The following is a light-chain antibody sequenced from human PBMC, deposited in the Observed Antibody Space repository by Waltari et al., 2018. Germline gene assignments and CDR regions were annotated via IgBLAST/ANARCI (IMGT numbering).Light chain of an antibody. J-gene: IGLJ3*02. CDR3: SSYSSTTSWV. Sequence: QSALTQPASVSGSPGQSITISCSGTSSDVGGHNYVSWYQQFPAKAPKLIIYDVNKRPSGVSNLFSGSKSGDTASLTISGLQAEDEADYYCSSYSSTTSWVFGGGTKLTVL. CDR1: SSDVGGHNY. CDR2: DVN. V-gene: IGLV2-14*01.